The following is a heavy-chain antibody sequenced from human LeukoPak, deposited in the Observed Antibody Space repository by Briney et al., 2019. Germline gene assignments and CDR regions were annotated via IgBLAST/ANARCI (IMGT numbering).Heavy chain of an antibody. CDR1: GGTFSNYA. D-gene: IGHD2-2*01. J-gene: IGHJ4*02. CDR2: IIPISGTA. Sequence: SVKVSCKASGGTFSNYAISWVRQAPGQGLEWMGGIIPISGTANYAQKLQDRVTITADASTSTAYMELSSLRSEDTAVYYCATYCSSTSCYIWGYYFDYWGQGALVTVSS. CDR3: ATYCSSTSCYIWGYYFDY. V-gene: IGHV1-69*13.